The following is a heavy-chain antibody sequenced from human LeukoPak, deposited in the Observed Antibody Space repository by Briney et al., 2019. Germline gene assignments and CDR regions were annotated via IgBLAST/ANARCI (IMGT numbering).Heavy chain of an antibody. D-gene: IGHD3-16*01. CDR1: GFTFSNDW. CDR3: ARNYD. J-gene: IGHJ4*02. Sequence: PGGSLRLSCLVSGFTFSNDWMSWVRQSPGKGLEWVSNIKEGGTEKYYVDSVKGRFTISRDDAKNSLYLQMNSLRAEDTAVYYCARNYDWGQGTLVTVSS. CDR2: IKEGGTEK. V-gene: IGHV3-7*04.